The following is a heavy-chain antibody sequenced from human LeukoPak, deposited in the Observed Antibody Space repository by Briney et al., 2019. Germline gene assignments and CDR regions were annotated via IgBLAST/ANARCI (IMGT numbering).Heavy chain of an antibody. J-gene: IGHJ6*03. V-gene: IGHV3-30*04. CDR3: ARVGYSSSWYGYYYYMDV. CDR1: GFTFSNYA. CDR2: ISYHGSNK. Sequence: PGGSLRLSCAASGFTFSNYAMHWVRQAPGKGLEWVAVISYHGSNKYYADSVKGRFTISRDNAKNSLYLQMNSLRAEDTAVYYCARVGYSSSWYGYYYYMDVWGKGTTVTVSS. D-gene: IGHD6-13*01.